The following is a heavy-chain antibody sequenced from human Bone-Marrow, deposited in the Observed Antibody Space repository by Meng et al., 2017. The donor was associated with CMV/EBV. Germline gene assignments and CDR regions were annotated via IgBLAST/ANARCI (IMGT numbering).Heavy chain of an antibody. V-gene: IGHV1-69*05. Sequence: SVKVSCKASGGTFSSYAISWVRQAPGQGLEWMGGLIPIFGTANYAQKFQGRVTITTDESTSTAYMELSSLRSEDTAVYYCARETHTNFGVITPDYYYYGMDVWGQGTTVTVSS. CDR1: GGTFSSYA. J-gene: IGHJ6*02. D-gene: IGHD3-3*01. CDR3: ARETHTNFGVITPDYYYYGMDV. CDR2: LIPIFGTA.